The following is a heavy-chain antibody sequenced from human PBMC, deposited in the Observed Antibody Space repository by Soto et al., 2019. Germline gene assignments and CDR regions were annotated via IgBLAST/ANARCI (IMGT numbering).Heavy chain of an antibody. CDR2: IYYSGST. CDR1: GGSISSSSYY. J-gene: IGHJ4*02. V-gene: IGHV4-39*01. CDR3: ASPRDYGYKGGYFDY. D-gene: IGHD4-17*01. Sequence: SETLSLTCTVSGGSISSSSYYWGWIRQPPGKGLEWIGSIYYSGSTYYNPSLKSRVTISVDTSKNQFSLKLSSVTAADTAVYYCASPRDYGYKGGYFDYWGQGTLVTVSS.